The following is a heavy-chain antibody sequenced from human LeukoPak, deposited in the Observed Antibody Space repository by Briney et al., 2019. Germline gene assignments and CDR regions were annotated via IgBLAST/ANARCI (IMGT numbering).Heavy chain of an antibody. D-gene: IGHD6-13*01. Sequence: SQTLSLTCTVSGGSISSGSYYWSWIRQPAGKGLEWIGRIYTSGSTNYNPSLKSRVTISVDTSKNQFSLKLNSVTPEDTAMYYCARDSSSWYGYFQHWGQGTLVTVSS. CDR1: GGSISSGSYY. CDR2: IYTSGST. J-gene: IGHJ1*01. CDR3: ARDSSSWYGYFQH. V-gene: IGHV4-61*02.